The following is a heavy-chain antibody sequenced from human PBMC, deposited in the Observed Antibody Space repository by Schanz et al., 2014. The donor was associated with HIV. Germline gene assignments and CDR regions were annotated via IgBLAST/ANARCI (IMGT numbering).Heavy chain of an antibody. CDR2: ITPDGSVT. J-gene: IGHJ3*01. Sequence: EVQLVESGGGLIKPGESLRLSCVTSGFTFGTQWMYWVRHVPGKGLAWVSYITPDGSVTYADSVKGRFTTSRDSSKNTLYLQMNSLRVEDTATYYCRVFMYSFDVWGQGTMVTVSS. CDR1: GFTFGTQW. V-gene: IGHV3-74*01. CDR3: RVFMYSFDV. D-gene: IGHD2-8*01.